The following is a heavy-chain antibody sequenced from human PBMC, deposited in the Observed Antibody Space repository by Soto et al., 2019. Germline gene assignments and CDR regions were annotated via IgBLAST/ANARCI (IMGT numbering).Heavy chain of an antibody. CDR1: GGSIITGRYY. Sequence: QVQLQESGPRLVKPSQTLSLTCTVSGGSIITGRYYWSCIRQPPGKGLEWIGYISYSGSTYYNPSLKCRVTISIDTSKSQFSLKLTSVTAADTADYYCASNFGESSWAYFDYWGQGTLVTVSS. CDR3: ASNFGESSWAYFDY. V-gene: IGHV4-30-4*01. D-gene: IGHD3-10*01. J-gene: IGHJ4*02. CDR2: ISYSGST.